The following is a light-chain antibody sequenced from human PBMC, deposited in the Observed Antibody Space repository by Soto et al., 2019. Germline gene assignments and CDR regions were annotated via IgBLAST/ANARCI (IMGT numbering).Light chain of an antibody. J-gene: IGLJ3*02. CDR2: ANT. CDR3: QSYDDSLTGVVV. V-gene: IGLV1-40*01. CDR1: SSNIGTYD. Sequence: QAVLTQPPSVSGAPGQRVTISCTGSSSNIGTYDVHWYQQLPGTAPKILIYANTHRPSWVPDRFSASKSGTSASLAITGLQAEDEAYYHCQSYDDSLTGVVVFGGGTKLTVL.